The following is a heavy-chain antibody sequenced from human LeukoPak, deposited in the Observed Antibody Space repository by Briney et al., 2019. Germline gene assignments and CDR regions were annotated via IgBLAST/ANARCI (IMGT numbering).Heavy chain of an antibody. CDR3: AKSPRWLPYYFDY. CDR1: GGSFSGYY. Sequence: PSETLSLTCAVYGGSFSGYYWSWVRQAPGKGLEWVSAISGSGGSTYYADSVKGRFTISRDNSKNTLYLQMNSLRAEDTAVYYCAKSPRWLPYYFDYWGQGTLVTVSS. J-gene: IGHJ4*02. CDR2: ISGSGGST. V-gene: IGHV3-23*01. D-gene: IGHD5-24*01.